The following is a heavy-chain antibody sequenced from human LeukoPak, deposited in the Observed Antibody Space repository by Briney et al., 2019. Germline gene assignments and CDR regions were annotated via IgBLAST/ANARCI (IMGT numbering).Heavy chain of an antibody. CDR3: ARDLAFYYDSSGYDAFDI. D-gene: IGHD3-22*01. CDR2: IYYSGST. Sequence: PSETLSLTCTVSGGSISSYYWSWIRQPPGKGLEWIGYIYYSGSTNYNPSLKSRVTISVDTSKNQFSLKLSSVTAADTAVYYCARDLAFYYDSSGYDAFDIWGQGTMVTVSS. V-gene: IGHV4-59*01. J-gene: IGHJ3*02. CDR1: GGSISSYY.